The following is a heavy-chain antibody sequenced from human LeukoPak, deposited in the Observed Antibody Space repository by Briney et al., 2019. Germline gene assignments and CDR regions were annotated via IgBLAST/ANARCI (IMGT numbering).Heavy chain of an antibody. D-gene: IGHD3-22*01. Sequence: SVKVSCKASGYTFTSYGISWVRQAPGQGLEWMGGIIPIFGTANYAQKFQGRVTITADKSTSTAYMELSSLRSEDTAVYYCAVDYYDSSGYYYGRKWDFDYWGQGTLVTVSS. J-gene: IGHJ4*02. CDR1: GYTFTSYG. CDR2: IIPIFGTA. V-gene: IGHV1-69*06. CDR3: AVDYYDSSGYYYGRKWDFDY.